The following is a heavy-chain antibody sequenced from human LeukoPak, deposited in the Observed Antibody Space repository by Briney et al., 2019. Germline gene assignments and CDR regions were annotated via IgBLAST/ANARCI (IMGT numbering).Heavy chain of an antibody. V-gene: IGHV3-15*01. CDR1: GFTFSNAW. D-gene: IGHD3-22*01. CDR3: TTGGLSDYYDSSGSSNLDY. J-gene: IGHJ4*02. Sequence: KAGGSLRLSCAASGFTFSNAWMSWVRQAPGKGLEWVGRIKSKTDGGTTDYAAPVKGRFTISRDDSKNTLYLQMNSLKTEDTAVYYCTTGGLSDYYDSSGSSNLDYWGQGTLVTVSS. CDR2: IKSKTDGGTT.